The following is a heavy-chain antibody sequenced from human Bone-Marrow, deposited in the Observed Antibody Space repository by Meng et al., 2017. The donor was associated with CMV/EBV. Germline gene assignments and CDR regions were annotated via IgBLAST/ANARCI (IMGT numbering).Heavy chain of an antibody. V-gene: IGHV3-20*04. J-gene: IGHJ6*02. CDR1: GFTFDDYG. D-gene: IGHD2-2*01. CDR3: ARGGREYQLLSLRLNYYGMDV. CDR2: INWNGGST. Sequence: GESLKISCAASGFTFDDYGMSWVRQAPGKGLEWVSGINWNGGSTGYADSVKGRFTISRDNAKNSLYLQMNSLRAEDTAVYYCARGGREYQLLSLRLNYYGMDVWGQGTTVTVSS.